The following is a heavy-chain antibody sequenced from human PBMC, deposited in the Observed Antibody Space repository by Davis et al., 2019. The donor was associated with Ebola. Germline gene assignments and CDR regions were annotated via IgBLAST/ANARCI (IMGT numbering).Heavy chain of an antibody. CDR3: ARQESLYGSSDY. CDR1: GYSFTTYW. CDR2: IYPVDSDT. Sequence: GESLKISCKGSGYSFTTYWIAWLRQTPAKGLEWMGIIYPVDSDTRYSPAFEGQVTISVDRSTNTAYLQWSSLKASDIAMYYCARQESLYGSSDYWGQGTLVTVSS. V-gene: IGHV5-51*01. D-gene: IGHD2/OR15-2a*01. J-gene: IGHJ4*02.